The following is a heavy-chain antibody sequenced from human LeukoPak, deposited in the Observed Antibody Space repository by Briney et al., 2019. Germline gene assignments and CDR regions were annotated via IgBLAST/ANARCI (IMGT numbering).Heavy chain of an antibody. CDR2: IYPGDSDT. CDR1: GYSFTSYW. J-gene: IGHJ4*02. CDR3: ARGWGADYYDSSGYYSGYFDY. D-gene: IGHD3-22*01. Sequence: GESLRISCKASGYSFTSYWLGWVRQMPGKGLEWMGIIYPGDSDTRYSPSFQGQVTISADKSISTAYLQWSSQKASDTAMYYCARGWGADYYDSSGYYSGYFDYWGQGTLVTVSS. V-gene: IGHV5-51*01.